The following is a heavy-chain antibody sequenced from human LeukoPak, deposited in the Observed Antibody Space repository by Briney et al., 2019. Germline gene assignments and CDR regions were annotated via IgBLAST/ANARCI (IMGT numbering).Heavy chain of an antibody. CDR2: IYYSGST. V-gene: IGHV4-59*01. CDR1: GGSISSYY. D-gene: IGHD6-19*01. Sequence: ASETLSLTCTVSGGSISSYYWSWIRQPPGKGLEWIGYIYYSGSTNYNPSLKSRVTISVDTSKNQFSLKLSSVTAADTAVYYCARGQMAGEFDYWGQGTLVTVSS. J-gene: IGHJ4*02. CDR3: ARGQMAGEFDY.